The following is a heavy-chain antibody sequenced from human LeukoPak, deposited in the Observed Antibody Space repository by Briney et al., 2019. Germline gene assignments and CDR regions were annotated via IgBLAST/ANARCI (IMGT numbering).Heavy chain of an antibody. D-gene: IGHD6-13*01. V-gene: IGHV3-23*01. CDR2: ISGSGGST. Sequence: GGSLRLSCAASGFTFSSYAMSWVRQAPGKGLEWVSAISGSGGSTYYADSVKGRFTISRDNSKNTLYLQMNSLRAEDTAVYYCAKGTRGYSSSWYWLDYWGQGTLVTVPS. J-gene: IGHJ4*02. CDR1: GFTFSSYA. CDR3: AKGTRGYSSSWYWLDY.